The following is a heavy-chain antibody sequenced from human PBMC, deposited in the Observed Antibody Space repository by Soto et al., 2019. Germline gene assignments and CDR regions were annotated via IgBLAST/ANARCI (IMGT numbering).Heavy chain of an antibody. D-gene: IGHD1-7*01. CDR2: IYYSGST. V-gene: IGHV4-39*01. Sequence: QLQLQESGPGLVKPSETLSLTCTVSGGSISSSSYYWGWIRQPPGKGLEWIGSIYYSGSTYYNPSLKSRVTISVDTSKNQFSLKLSSVTAADTAVYYCARHEGGTRKNRPFFDYWGQGTLVTVSS. CDR3: ARHEGGTRKNRPFFDY. CDR1: GGSISSSSYY. J-gene: IGHJ4*02.